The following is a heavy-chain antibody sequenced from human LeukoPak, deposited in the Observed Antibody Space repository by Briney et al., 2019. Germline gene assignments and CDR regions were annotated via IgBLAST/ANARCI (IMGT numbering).Heavy chain of an antibody. J-gene: IGHJ4*02. V-gene: IGHV3-20*01. Sequence: GGSLRLSCAASGFTFRRYGMSWVRQAPGKGLEWVSGINWNGGSTGYADSVKGRFTISRDNAKNSLYLQMNSLRAEDTALYHCARNYGSGSYRALDYWGQGTLVTVSS. CDR1: GFTFRRYG. CDR3: ARNYGSGSYRALDY. CDR2: INWNGGST. D-gene: IGHD3-10*01.